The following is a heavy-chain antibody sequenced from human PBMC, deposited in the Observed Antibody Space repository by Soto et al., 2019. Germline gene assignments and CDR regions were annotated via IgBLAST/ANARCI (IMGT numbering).Heavy chain of an antibody. J-gene: IGHJ6*03. D-gene: IGHD2-8*01. CDR1: GYTFATYG. CDR2: ISAYNGNT. V-gene: IGHV1-18*01. CDR3: AREGHGEVLMVYPDYMDV. Sequence: ASVKVSCKASGYTFATYGISWVRQAPGQGLEWMGWISAYNGNTNYAQKLQGRVTMTTDTSTSTAYMELRSLRSDDTAVYYCAREGHGEVLMVYPDYMDVWSKGTAVTVSS.